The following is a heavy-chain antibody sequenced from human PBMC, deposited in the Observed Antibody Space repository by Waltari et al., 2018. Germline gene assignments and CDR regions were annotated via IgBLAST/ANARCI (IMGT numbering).Heavy chain of an antibody. Sequence: EVQLVQSGAEVKKPGATVKISCKVSGYTFTDYYMPWVQQSPGKGLEWMVLVDPEDGETIYAEKFQGRVTITADTSTDTAYMELSSLRSEDTAVYYCATRRYCSGGSCLPSGWFDPWGQGTLVTVSS. CDR2: VDPEDGET. CDR3: ATRRYCSGGSCLPSGWFDP. D-gene: IGHD2-15*01. CDR1: GYTFTDYY. V-gene: IGHV1-69-2*01. J-gene: IGHJ5*02.